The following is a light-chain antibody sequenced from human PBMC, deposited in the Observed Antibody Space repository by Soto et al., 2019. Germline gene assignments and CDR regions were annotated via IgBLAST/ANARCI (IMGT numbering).Light chain of an antibody. Sequence: SVLTQPASVSGSPGQSITIPCTGTSSDVGSYNLVSWYQQHPGKAPKLMIYEGSKRPSGVSNRFSGSKSGNTASLTISGLQAGDEADYYCCSYACSSTRMFGGGTQLTVL. J-gene: IGLJ3*02. CDR3: CSYACSSTRM. V-gene: IGLV2-23*01. CDR2: EGS. CDR1: SSDVGSYNL.